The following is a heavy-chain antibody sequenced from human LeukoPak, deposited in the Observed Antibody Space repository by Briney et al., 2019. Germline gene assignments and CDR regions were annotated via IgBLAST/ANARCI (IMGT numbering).Heavy chain of an antibody. D-gene: IGHD3-16*01. Sequence: PGGSLRLSCAASGFTFSSYGMSWVRQAPGKGLEWVSAISGSGGSTYYADSVKGRFTISRDNSKNTLYLQMNSLRAEDTAVYYCARELARSFQVMGYWGQGTLVSISS. J-gene: IGHJ4*02. CDR3: ARELARSFQVMGY. V-gene: IGHV3-23*01. CDR1: GFTFSSYG. CDR2: ISGSGGST.